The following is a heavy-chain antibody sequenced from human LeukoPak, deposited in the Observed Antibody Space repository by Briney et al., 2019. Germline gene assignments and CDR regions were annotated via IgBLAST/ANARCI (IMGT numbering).Heavy chain of an antibody. D-gene: IGHD2-2*01. CDR1: GGSISSCGYY. J-gene: IGHJ5*02. Sequence: SETLSLTCTVSGGSISSCGYYWSWIRQPPGKGLEWISYIYYSGSTYYNPSLKSRVTISVDTSKNQFSLKLSSVTAADTAVYYCARSKYQLLSQYNWFDPWGQGTLVSVSS. V-gene: IGHV4-31*03. CDR3: ARSKYQLLSQYNWFDP. CDR2: IYYSGST.